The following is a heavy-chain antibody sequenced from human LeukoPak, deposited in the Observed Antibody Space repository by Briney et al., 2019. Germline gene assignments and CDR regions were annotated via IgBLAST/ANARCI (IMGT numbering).Heavy chain of an antibody. CDR1: GGSISSSSYY. J-gene: IGHJ4*02. Sequence: SETLSLTCTVSGGSISSSSYYWGWIRQPPGTGLEWIGSIYYSGSTYYNPSLKSRVTISVDTSKNQFSLKLSSATAADTAVYYCARQGVQLWSDFDYWGQGTLVTVSS. D-gene: IGHD5-18*01. CDR2: IYYSGST. CDR3: ARQGVQLWSDFDY. V-gene: IGHV4-39*01.